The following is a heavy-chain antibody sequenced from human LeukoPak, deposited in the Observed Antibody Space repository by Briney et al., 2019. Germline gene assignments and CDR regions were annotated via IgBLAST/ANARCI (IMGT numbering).Heavy chain of an antibody. J-gene: IGHJ4*02. CDR2: IRYDGSNK. CDR1: GFTFSSYG. Sequence: GGSLRLSCAASGFTFSSYGMHWVRQAPGKGLEWVAFIRYDGSNKYYADSVKGRFTISRDNSKNTLYLQMNSLRAEDTAVYYCAKTPAETITIFGVVNIALDYWGQGTLVTVSS. CDR3: AKTPAETITIFGVVNIALDY. V-gene: IGHV3-30*02. D-gene: IGHD3-3*01.